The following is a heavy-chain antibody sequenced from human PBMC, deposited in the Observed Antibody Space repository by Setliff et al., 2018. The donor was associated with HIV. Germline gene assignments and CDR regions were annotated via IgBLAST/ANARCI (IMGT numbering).Heavy chain of an antibody. D-gene: IGHD1-20*01. J-gene: IGHJ4*02. V-gene: IGHV1-46*01. CDR2: MNPNDGGT. CDR3: ARSDISGTGYFDS. Sequence: ASVKVSCKASGHTFANSYLNWVRQGPGQGLEWMGIMNPNDGGTQYAQNFRGRVSMTRDTSTTTVYMELYSLRSEDTAVYHCARSDISGTGYFDSWGQGTLVTVSS. CDR1: GHTFANSY.